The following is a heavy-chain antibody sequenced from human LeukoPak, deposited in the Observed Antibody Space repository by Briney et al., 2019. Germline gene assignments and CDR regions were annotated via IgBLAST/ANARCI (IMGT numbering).Heavy chain of an antibody. CDR1: GFTFSSYA. CDR3: ARVSGRNYDSSGYAPNRSDY. V-gene: IGHV1-69*04. D-gene: IGHD3-22*01. J-gene: IGHJ4*02. Sequence: PGGSLRLSCAASGFTFSSYAISWVRQAPGQGLEWMGRIIPILGIANYAQKFQGRVTITADKSTSTAYMELSSLRSEDTAVYYCARVSGRNYDSSGYAPNRSDYWGQGTLVTVSS. CDR2: IIPILGIA.